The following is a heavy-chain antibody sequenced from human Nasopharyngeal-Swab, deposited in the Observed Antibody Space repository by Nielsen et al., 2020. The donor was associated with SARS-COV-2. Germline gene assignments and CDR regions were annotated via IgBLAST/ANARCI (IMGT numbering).Heavy chain of an antibody. CDR1: GFTVSSNY. V-gene: IGHV3-53*04. CDR2: IYSGGST. J-gene: IGHJ3*02. Sequence: GWSLRLSCAASGFTVSSNYMSWVRQAPGKGLEWVSVIYSGGSTYYADSVKGRFTISRHNSKSTLYLQMNSLRAEDTAVYYCASIIQLWFAFDIWGQGTMVTVSS. D-gene: IGHD5-18*01. CDR3: ASIIQLWFAFDI.